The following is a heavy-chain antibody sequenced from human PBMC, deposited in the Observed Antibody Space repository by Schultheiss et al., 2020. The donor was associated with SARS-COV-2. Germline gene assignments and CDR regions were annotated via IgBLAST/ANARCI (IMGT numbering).Heavy chain of an antibody. CDR2: IIPIFGTA. Sequence: SVKVSCKASGYTFTSYDINWVRQAPGQGLEWMGGIIPIFGTANYAQKFQGRVTITADESTSTAYMELSSLRSEDTAVYYCASGYCSSTSCHDVNYYGMDVWGQGTTVTVSS. D-gene: IGHD2-2*01. V-gene: IGHV1-69*13. J-gene: IGHJ6*02. CDR3: ASGYCSSTSCHDVNYYGMDV. CDR1: GYTFTSYD.